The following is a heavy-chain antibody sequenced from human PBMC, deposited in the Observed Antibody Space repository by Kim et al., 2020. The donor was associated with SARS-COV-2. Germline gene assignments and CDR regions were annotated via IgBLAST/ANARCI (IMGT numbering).Heavy chain of an antibody. D-gene: IGHD1-26*01. CDR3: AKDGSVGALDY. V-gene: IGHV3-33*06. CDR1: GFTFSSYG. Sequence: GGSLRLSCAASGFTFSSYGMHWVRQAPGKGLEWVAVIWYDGSNKYYADSVKGRFTISRDNSKNTLYLQMNSLRAEDTAVYYCAKDGSVGALDYWGQGTLVTVSS. CDR2: IWYDGSNK. J-gene: IGHJ4*02.